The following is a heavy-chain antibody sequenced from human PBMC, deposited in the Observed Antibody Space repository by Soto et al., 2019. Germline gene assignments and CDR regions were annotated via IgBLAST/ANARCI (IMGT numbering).Heavy chain of an antibody. V-gene: IGHV1-58*01. Sequence: GASVKVSCKASGFTFTSSPVQWVRQARGQRLEWIGWIVVGSGNTNYAQRFQERVTITRDMSTSTAYMELSSLRSEDTAVYYCAAGDSGSYDYWGQGTLVTVSS. CDR1: GFTFTSSP. J-gene: IGHJ4*02. CDR3: AAGDSGSYDY. CDR2: IVVGSGNT. D-gene: IGHD1-26*01.